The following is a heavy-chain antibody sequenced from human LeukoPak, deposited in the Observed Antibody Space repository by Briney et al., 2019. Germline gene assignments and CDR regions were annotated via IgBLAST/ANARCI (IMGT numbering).Heavy chain of an antibody. J-gene: IGHJ5*02. CDR2: IIPILGIA. CDR3: ARDTIFGVVNWFDP. Sequence: SVKVSCKASGGTFSSYAISWVRQAPGQGLEWMGRIIPILGIANYAQKFQGRVTITADKSTSTAYMELSSLRSEDTAVYYCARDTIFGVVNWFDPWGQGTLVTVSS. CDR1: GGTFSSYA. D-gene: IGHD3-3*01. V-gene: IGHV1-69*04.